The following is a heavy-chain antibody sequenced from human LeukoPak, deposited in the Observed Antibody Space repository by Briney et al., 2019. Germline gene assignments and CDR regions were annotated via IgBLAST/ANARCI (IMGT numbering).Heavy chain of an antibody. D-gene: IGHD2-2*01. Sequence: GGSLRLSCAASRFTFSSYWMSWVRQAPGKGLEWVANIKQDGSEKYYVDSVKGRFTISRDNAKNSLYLQTNSLRAEDTAVYYCARGFVPAAIWGQGTLVTVSS. V-gene: IGHV3-7*01. CDR1: RFTFSSYW. CDR3: ARGFVPAAI. J-gene: IGHJ4*02. CDR2: IKQDGSEK.